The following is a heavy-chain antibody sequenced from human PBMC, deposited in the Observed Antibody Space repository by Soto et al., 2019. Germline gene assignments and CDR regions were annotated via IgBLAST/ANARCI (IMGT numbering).Heavy chain of an antibody. Sequence: ASVKVSCKASGYTFTSYYMHWVRQAPGQGLEWMGIINPSGGSTSYAQKFQGRVTMTRDTSTSTVYMELSSLRSEDTAVYYCARDALGIEVAGTVYYYYGMDVWGQGTTVTVSS. J-gene: IGHJ6*02. CDR3: ARDALGIEVAGTVYYYYGMDV. D-gene: IGHD6-19*01. V-gene: IGHV1-46*01. CDR2: INPSGGST. CDR1: GYTFTSYY.